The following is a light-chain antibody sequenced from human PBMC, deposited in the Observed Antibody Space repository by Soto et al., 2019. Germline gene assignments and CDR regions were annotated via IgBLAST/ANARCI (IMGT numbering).Light chain of an antibody. CDR1: QDINNY. V-gene: IGKV1-33*01. Sequence: DIQMTQSPSSLSASVGDRVTITCQASQDINNYLIWYQHKPGKAPKLLIYDASTLGTGVSSRFSGGGSGTHFTFTISSLQPEDIATYYCQQFDGVPCTFGQGTKLALK. J-gene: IGKJ2*02. CDR2: DAS. CDR3: QQFDGVPCT.